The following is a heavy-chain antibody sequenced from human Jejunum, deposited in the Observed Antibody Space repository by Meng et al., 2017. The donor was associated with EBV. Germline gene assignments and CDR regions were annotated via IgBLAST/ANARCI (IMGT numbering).Heavy chain of an antibody. CDR2: ISGNSGHI. J-gene: IGHJ5*02. V-gene: IGHV3-21*01. CDR1: DFTFDEYS. D-gene: IGHD1-1*01. Sequence: GQLVESGXXLVQPXGSLRLSCVGSDFTFDEYSMNWVRQAPGKGLEWVSSISGNSGHIDYADSLKGRFTISRDNAKKSLFLQMDSLRVDDTAVYYCAAGTTTTTKYNWLDPWGLGTLVTVSS. CDR3: AAGTTTTTKYNWLDP.